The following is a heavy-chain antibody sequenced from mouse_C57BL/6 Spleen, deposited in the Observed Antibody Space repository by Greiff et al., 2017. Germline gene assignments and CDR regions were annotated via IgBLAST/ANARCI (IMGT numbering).Heavy chain of an antibody. Sequence: QVQLQQPGAELVKPGASVKLSCKASGYTFTSYWMQWVKQRPGQGLEWIGEIDPSDSYTNYNQKFKGKATLTVDTSSSTAYMQLSSLTSEDSAVYYCARGWLLPDFDYWGQGTTLTVSS. CDR3: ARGWLLPDFDY. V-gene: IGHV1-50*01. J-gene: IGHJ2*01. CDR2: IDPSDSYT. CDR1: GYTFTSYW. D-gene: IGHD2-3*01.